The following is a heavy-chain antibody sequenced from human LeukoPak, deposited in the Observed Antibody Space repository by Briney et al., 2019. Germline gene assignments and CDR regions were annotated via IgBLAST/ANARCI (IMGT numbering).Heavy chain of an antibody. D-gene: IGHD3-10*01. Sequence: PGGSLRLSCAASGFTFSSYGMHWVRQAPGKGLEWVAVISYDGSNKYYADSVKGRFTISRDNSKNTLYLQMNSLRAEDTAVYYCAKDLGGSGRKPGSPIDYWGQGTLVTVSS. CDR2: ISYDGSNK. J-gene: IGHJ4*02. V-gene: IGHV3-30*18. CDR1: GFTFSSYG. CDR3: AKDLGGSGRKPGSPIDY.